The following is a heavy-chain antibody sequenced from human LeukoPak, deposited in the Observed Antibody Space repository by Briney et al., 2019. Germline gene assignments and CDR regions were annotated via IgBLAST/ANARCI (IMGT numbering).Heavy chain of an antibody. CDR1: GGSISSSSYY. CDR2: ISYSGNT. Sequence: PSETLSLTCTVSGGSISSSSYYWGWIRQPPGKGLEWIGDISYSGNTNYNPSLKSRVTISVDTSKNQFSLRLSSVTAADTAVYYCARRTYHYDSSGYGYYFDYWGQGTLVTVSS. J-gene: IGHJ4*02. V-gene: IGHV4-61*05. D-gene: IGHD3-22*01. CDR3: ARRTYHYDSSGYGYYFDY.